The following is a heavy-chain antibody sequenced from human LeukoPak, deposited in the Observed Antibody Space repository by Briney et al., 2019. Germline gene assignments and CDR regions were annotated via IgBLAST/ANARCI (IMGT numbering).Heavy chain of an antibody. D-gene: IGHD6-13*01. CDR1: GGSFSDYY. V-gene: IGHV4-34*01. J-gene: IGHJ6*03. CDR3: ARGLSGSWTRYYYMDV. Sequence: PSETLSLTCAVYGGSFSDYYWSWIRQPPGKGLEWIGEINHSGSTNYNPSLKSRVTISVDTSKNQFSLKLSSVTAADTAVYYCARGLSGSWTRYYYMDVWGKGTTVTVSS. CDR2: INHSGST.